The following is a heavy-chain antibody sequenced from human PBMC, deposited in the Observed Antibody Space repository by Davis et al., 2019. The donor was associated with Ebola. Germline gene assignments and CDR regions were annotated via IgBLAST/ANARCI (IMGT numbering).Heavy chain of an antibody. D-gene: IGHD2-21*02. CDR2: ISSSSSYI. V-gene: IGHV3-21*01. CDR1: GFTFSSYS. Sequence: GESLKISCAASGFTFSSYSMNWVRQAPGKGLEWVSSISSSSSYIYYADSVQGRFTISRDNAKNSLYLQMNSLRDEDTAVYYCAREDDDFYLYFDYWGQGTLVTVSS. CDR3: AREDDDFYLYFDY. J-gene: IGHJ4*02.